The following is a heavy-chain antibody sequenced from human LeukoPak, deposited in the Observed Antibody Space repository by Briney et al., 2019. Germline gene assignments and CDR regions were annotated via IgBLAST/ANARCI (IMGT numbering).Heavy chain of an antibody. CDR1: GGSISSYH. D-gene: IGHD3-3*01. V-gene: IGHV4-4*07. CDR3: ARDPTILRLRGGYYFDY. CDR2: IYATGST. J-gene: IGHJ4*02. Sequence: SETLSLTCTVSGGSISSYHWSWIRQPAGKGLEWIGRIYATGSTNYNPSFKSRVTISVDTSKNQFSLNLISVTAADTAVYYCARDPTILRLRGGYYFDYWGQGTLVTVSS.